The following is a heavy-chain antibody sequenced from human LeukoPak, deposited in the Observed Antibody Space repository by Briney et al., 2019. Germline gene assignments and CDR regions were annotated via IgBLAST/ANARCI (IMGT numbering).Heavy chain of an antibody. V-gene: IGHV1-2*02. J-gene: IGHJ4*02. D-gene: IGHD4-11*01. Sequence: GASVKVSCKASGYTFRGNYIHWLRQAPGQGLEWMGWIDPNNGDTKSAQKFQGRVTMSRDTSISTAYMDLSSLSPDDAAAYYCARDPSSVTLPFFDYWGQGTLVTVSS. CDR3: ARDPSSVTLPFFDY. CDR1: GYTFRGNY. CDR2: IDPNNGDT.